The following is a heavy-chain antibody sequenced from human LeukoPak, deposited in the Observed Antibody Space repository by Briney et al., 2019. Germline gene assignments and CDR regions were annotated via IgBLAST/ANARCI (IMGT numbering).Heavy chain of an antibody. CDR2: ISYDGSNK. CDR3: ARFVVVTEYFDY. Sequence: GGSLRLSCAASGFTFSSYGMHWVRQAPGKGLEWVAVISYDGSNKYYADSVKGRFTISRDNSKNTLYLQMNSLRAEDTAVYYCARFVVVTEYFDYWGQGTLVTVSS. D-gene: IGHD2-21*02. V-gene: IGHV3-30*03. CDR1: GFTFSSYG. J-gene: IGHJ4*02.